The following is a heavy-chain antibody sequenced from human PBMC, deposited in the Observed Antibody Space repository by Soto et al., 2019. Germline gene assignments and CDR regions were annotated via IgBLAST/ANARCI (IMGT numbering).Heavy chain of an antibody. D-gene: IGHD3-3*01. CDR1: GFTFSSYS. CDR2: ISSSSSYI. J-gene: IGHJ3*02. CDR3: ARDDRFLEWLAVLDI. Sequence: EVQLVESGGGLVKPGGSLRLSCAASGFTFSSYSMNWVRQAPGKGLEWVSSISSSSSYIYYADSVKGRFTISRDNAKNSLYLQMNSLRAEVTAVYYCARDDRFLEWLAVLDICGQGTMVTVSS. V-gene: IGHV3-21*01.